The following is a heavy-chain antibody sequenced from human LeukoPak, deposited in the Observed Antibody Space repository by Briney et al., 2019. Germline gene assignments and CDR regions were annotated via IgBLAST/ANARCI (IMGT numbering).Heavy chain of an antibody. Sequence: PGGSPRLSCAASGFTFSSYEMNWVRQAPGKGLEWVSYISSRGSTIYYADSVKGRFTISRDNAKNSLYLQMNSLRAEDTAVYYCARDPAAGTWGQGTLVTVSS. CDR1: GFTFSSYE. CDR2: ISSRGSTI. V-gene: IGHV3-48*03. D-gene: IGHD6-13*01. J-gene: IGHJ4*02. CDR3: ARDPAAGT.